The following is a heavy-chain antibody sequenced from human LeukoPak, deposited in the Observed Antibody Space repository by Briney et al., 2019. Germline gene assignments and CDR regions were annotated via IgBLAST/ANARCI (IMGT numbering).Heavy chain of an antibody. CDR1: KFTFSTNS. Sequence: GGSLRPSCAASKFTFSTNSMSWVRQAPGKGLEWVANIKEDGSEKYYVDSVKGRFTISRDNAKNTLYLQVNNLRAEDTAVYYCARGPNSNWSGLDFWGQGTLLTVSS. J-gene: IGHJ4*02. V-gene: IGHV3-7*01. D-gene: IGHD6-6*01. CDR2: IKEDGSEK. CDR3: ARGPNSNWSGLDF.